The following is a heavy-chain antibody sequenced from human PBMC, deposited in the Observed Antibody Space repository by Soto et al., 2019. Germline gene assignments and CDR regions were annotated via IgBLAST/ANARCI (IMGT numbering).Heavy chain of an antibody. CDR2: IYYSGST. CDR1: GVPISTDDYY. D-gene: IGHD3-3*01. Sequence: LSLTCTVSGVPISTDDYYWTWIRQPPGKGLEWIGYIYYSGSTYYNWSLKSRVTISIDTSKNQFSLKLSSVTAADTAVYYCARAGDFWSGYYYYYGMDVWGQGTTVTVSS. V-gene: IGHV4-30-4*01. CDR3: ARAGDFWSGYYYYYGMDV. J-gene: IGHJ6*02.